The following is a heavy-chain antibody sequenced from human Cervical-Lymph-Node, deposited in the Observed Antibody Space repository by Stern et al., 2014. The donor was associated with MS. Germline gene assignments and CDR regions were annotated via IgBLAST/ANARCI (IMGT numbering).Heavy chain of an antibody. CDR1: GYSFTSYW. Sequence: VQLVQSGAAVKKPGESLKISCKGSGYSFTSYWIGWVRQMPGKGLEWMGIIYPGNSDIRSSPSFQGQVTISVDKSISTAYLQWSSLKASDTAMYYCASAFKGSGWIFDYWGQGTLVTVSS. D-gene: IGHD6-19*01. CDR2: IYPGNSDI. V-gene: IGHV5-51*01. J-gene: IGHJ4*02. CDR3: ASAFKGSGWIFDY.